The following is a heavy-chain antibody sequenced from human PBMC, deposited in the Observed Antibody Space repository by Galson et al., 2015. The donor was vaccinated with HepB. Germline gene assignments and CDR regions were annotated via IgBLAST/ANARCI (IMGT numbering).Heavy chain of an antibody. V-gene: IGHV3-21*01. D-gene: IGHD3-22*01. J-gene: IGHJ4*02. CDR2: ISSSSSYI. Sequence: SLRLSCAASGFIFSSYSMNWVRQAPGKGLEWVSSISSSSSYISFADSVKGRFTISRDNAKSSLYLQMNSLRAEDTAVYYCAREGFVVSSAYYWGYFDDWGQGTLVTVSS. CDR1: GFIFSSYS. CDR3: AREGFVVSSAYYWGYFDD.